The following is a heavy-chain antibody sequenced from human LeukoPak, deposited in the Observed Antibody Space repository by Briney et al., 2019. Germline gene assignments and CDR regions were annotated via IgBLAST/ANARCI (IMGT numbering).Heavy chain of an antibody. CDR3: AKSLIAAAGTGAFDM. Sequence: GGSLRLSCAASRFTFSTYAMSWVRQAPGKGLEWVSTIISGGTTYYADSVMGRFTISRDNSKNTLYLQINSLRAEDTAVYYCAKSLIAAAGTGAFDMLGQGTMVTVSS. CDR1: RFTFSTYA. J-gene: IGHJ3*02. CDR2: IISGGTT. D-gene: IGHD6-13*01. V-gene: IGHV3-23*01.